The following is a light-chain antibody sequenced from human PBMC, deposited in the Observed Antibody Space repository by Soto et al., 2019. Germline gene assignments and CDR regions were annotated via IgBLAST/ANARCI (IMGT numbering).Light chain of an antibody. V-gene: IGLV1-40*01. CDR1: SSNIGAGYD. CDR2: GNS. J-gene: IGLJ2*01. Sequence: QSVLTQPPSVSGAPGQRVTISCTGSSSNIGAGYDVHWYQQLPGTAPKLLIYGNSNRPSGVPDRFSGSKSGPSASLAITKLQAEDEADYYCQSYDSRLSVVFGGGTKLTVL. CDR3: QSYDSRLSVV.